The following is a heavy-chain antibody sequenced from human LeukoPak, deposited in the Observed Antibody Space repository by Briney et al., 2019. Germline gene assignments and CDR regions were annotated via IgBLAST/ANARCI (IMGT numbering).Heavy chain of an antibody. CDR3: AGSSGRRTFDI. J-gene: IGHJ3*02. CDR2: IYYSGST. CDR1: GGSISSYY. V-gene: IGHV4-59*12. D-gene: IGHD3-10*01. Sequence: PSETLSLTCTVSGGSISSYYWSWIRQPPGKGLEWIGYIYYSGSTNYNPSLKSRVTISVDTSKNQFSLKLSSVTAADTAVYYCAGSSGRRTFDIWGQGAMVTVSS.